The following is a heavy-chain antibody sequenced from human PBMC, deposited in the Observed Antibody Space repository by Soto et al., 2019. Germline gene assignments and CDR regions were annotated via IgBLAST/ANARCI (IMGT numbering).Heavy chain of an antibody. V-gene: IGHV1-8*01. CDR2: MNPNSGNT. CDR3: ARGTYCSGGSCYSSPGYYYYMDV. CDR1: GYTFTSYD. D-gene: IGHD2-15*01. Sequence: ASVKVSCKASGYTFTSYDINWVRQATGQGLEWMGWMNPNSGNTGYAQKFQGRVTMTRNTSISTAYMELSSLRSEDTAVYYRARGTYCSGGSCYSSPGYYYYMDVWGKGTTVTVSS. J-gene: IGHJ6*03.